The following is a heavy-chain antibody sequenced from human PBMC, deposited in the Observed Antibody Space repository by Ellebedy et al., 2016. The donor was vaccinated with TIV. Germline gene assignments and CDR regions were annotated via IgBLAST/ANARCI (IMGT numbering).Heavy chain of an antibody. J-gene: IGHJ4*02. CDR3: VREASIGGTVFFDY. D-gene: IGHD1-7*01. Sequence: GESLKISCAASDSHPTPCAMHWVRQAPGKGLEWVALINSDGRDKHYADSVKGRLTISRDDAENTVYLHMSSLRDEDTAVYFCVREASIGGTVFFDYWGQGALVTVSS. CDR2: INSDGRDK. CDR1: DSHPTPCA. V-gene: IGHV3-33*01.